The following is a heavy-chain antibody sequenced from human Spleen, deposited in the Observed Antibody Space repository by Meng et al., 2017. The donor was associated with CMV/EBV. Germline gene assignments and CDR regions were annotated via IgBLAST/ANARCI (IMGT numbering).Heavy chain of an antibody. CDR1: GGSFSGYY. J-gene: IGHJ4*02. D-gene: IGHD2-2*01. CDR2: INHSGST. CDR3: ARGGYCSSTSCSPDGG. Sequence: GSLRLSCAVYGGSFSGYYWSWIRQPPGKGLEWIGEINHSGSTNYNPSLKSRVTISVDTSKNQFSLKLSSVTAADTAVYYCARGGYCSSTSCSPDGGWGQGTLVTVSS. V-gene: IGHV4-34*01.